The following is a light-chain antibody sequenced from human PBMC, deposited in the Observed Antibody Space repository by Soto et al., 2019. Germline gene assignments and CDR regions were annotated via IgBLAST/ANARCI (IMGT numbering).Light chain of an antibody. Sequence: QSALTQPASVSGSPGQSITISCTGTSSDVGGHNFVSWYQQHPGKAPKLMIYEVTYRPSGVSNRFTGSKSGNTASLTISGLLAEDEATYYCASKTASTFVLSGGGTKVTVL. J-gene: IGLJ3*02. CDR1: SSDVGGHNF. CDR2: EVT. CDR3: ASKTASTFVL. V-gene: IGLV2-14*03.